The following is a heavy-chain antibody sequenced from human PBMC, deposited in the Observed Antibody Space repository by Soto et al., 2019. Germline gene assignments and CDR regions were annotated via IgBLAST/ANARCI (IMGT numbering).Heavy chain of an antibody. CDR2: ISYDGSNK. J-gene: IGHJ3*02. CDR1: GFTFSSYA. V-gene: IGHV3-30-3*01. CDR3: ARGYDSSGKHDAFDI. Sequence: QVQLVESGGGVVQPGRSLRLSCAASGFTFSSYAMHWVRQAPGKGLEWVAVISYDGSNKYYADSVKGRFTISRDNSKNTLYLQMNSLRAEDTAVYYCARGYDSSGKHDAFDIWGQATMVTVSS. D-gene: IGHD3-22*01.